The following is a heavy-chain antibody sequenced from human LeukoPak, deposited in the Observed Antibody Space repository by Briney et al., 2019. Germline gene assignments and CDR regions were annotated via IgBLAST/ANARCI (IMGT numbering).Heavy chain of an antibody. Sequence: SETLSLTCTVSGGSISSYFWSWIRQSPGKGLEWIGYIYYTGSTNYNPSLMSRDTISVDTSKNQFSLKLNSVTAADTAVYYCARDGGSSWFMDYYYYMDVWAKGPRSPSP. V-gene: IGHV4-59*01. D-gene: IGHD6-13*01. CDR1: GGSISSYF. CDR2: IYYTGST. CDR3: ARDGGSSWFMDYYYYMDV. J-gene: IGHJ6*03.